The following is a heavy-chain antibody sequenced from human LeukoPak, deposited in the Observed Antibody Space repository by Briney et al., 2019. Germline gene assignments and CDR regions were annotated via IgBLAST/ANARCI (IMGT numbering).Heavy chain of an antibody. Sequence: SETLSLTCTVSGGXISSPSYYWGWIRQPPGMGLEWFGSINYSGTTYYNPSLESRVTISVDTSKNQFSLKLFSVTAADTAVYYCARVDIVVVPSTNFDYWGQRTLVTVSP. V-gene: IGHV4-39*01. J-gene: IGHJ4*02. CDR2: INYSGTT. CDR3: ARVDIVVVPSTNFDY. CDR1: GGXISSPSYY. D-gene: IGHD2-2*01.